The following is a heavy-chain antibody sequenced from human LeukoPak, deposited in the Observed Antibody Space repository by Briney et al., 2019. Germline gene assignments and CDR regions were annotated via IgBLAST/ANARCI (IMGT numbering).Heavy chain of an antibody. V-gene: IGHV1-58*01. CDR1: GFTFTSSA. CDR3: AADRANWNYDY. D-gene: IGHD1-7*01. J-gene: IGHJ4*02. CDR2: IVVGSGNT. Sequence: AASVKVSCKASGFTFTSSAVQWVRQARGQRLEWIGWIVVGSGNTNYAQKFQERVTITRDISTSTAYMELSSLRSEDTAVYYCAADRANWNYDYWGQGTLVTVSS.